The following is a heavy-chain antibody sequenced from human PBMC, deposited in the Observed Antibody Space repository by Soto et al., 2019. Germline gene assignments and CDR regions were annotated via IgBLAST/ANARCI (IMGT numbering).Heavy chain of an antibody. V-gene: IGHV4-34*01. J-gene: IGHJ4*02. CDR3: ARGQEGVVATH. D-gene: IGHD5-12*01. Sequence: QVQLQQWGAGLLKPSETLSLNCAVTGGSLSGYYWSWIRQPPGKGLEWIGEVKDGGHTNYSPSLRGXXTXSXXTSNNQFALRLNSVTAADPGVYYCARGQEGVVATHWDQGSLVTVSS. CDR1: GGSLSGYY. CDR2: VKDGGHT.